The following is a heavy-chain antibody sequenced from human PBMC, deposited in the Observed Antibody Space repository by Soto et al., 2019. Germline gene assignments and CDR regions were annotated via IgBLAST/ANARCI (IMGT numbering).Heavy chain of an antibody. Sequence: ASVKVSCKASGYTITSYGISWVRQAPGQGLEWMGWISAYNGNTNYAQKLQGRVTMTTDTSTSTAYMELRSLRSDDTAVYYCARVRDYGAAHYYYGMDVWGQGTTVTVSS. CDR2: ISAYNGNT. V-gene: IGHV1-18*01. CDR1: GYTITSYG. J-gene: IGHJ6*02. D-gene: IGHD4-17*01. CDR3: ARVRDYGAAHYYYGMDV.